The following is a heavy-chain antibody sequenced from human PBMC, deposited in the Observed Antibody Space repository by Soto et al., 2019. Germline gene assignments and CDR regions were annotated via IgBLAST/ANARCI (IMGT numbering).Heavy chain of an antibody. CDR2: TYYRSKWYN. CDR1: GDSVSSKSAA. D-gene: IGHD2-2*01. J-gene: IGHJ4*02. V-gene: IGHV6-1*01. Sequence: PSQTLSLTCAISGDSVSSKSAAWNWIRQSPSRGLEWLGRTYYRSKWYNEYAVSVKSRIIINPDTSKNQFSLQLNSVTPEDTAIYYFAIYCGSPSCFISLSDHWGPGTLAPVSS. CDR3: AIYCGSPSCFISLSDH.